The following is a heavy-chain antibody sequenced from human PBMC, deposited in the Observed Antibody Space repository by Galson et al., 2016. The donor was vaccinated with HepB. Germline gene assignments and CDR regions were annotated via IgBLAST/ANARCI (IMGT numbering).Heavy chain of an antibody. D-gene: IGHD6-19*01. Sequence: ETLSLTCIVSGGSISGNSYYWGWIRQSPGRGLEWIGSIYHTESTNYNPFLESRVTISVDTAKNHLTLSQNSVTAADTGVYYCATGIVVAGKMYYHYMDVWGKGTSVTVSS. CDR3: ATGIVVAGKMYYHYMDV. V-gene: IGHV4-39*01. CDR1: GGSISGNSYY. J-gene: IGHJ6*03. CDR2: IYHTEST.